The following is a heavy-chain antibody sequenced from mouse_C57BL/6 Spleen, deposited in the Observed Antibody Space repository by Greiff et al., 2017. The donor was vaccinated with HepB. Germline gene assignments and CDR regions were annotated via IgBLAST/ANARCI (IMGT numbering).Heavy chain of an antibody. CDR2: ISNGGGST. Sequence: EVQVVKSGGGLVQPGGSLKLSCAASGFTFSDYYMYWVRQTPEKRLEWVAYISNGGGSTYYPDTVKGRFTISRDNAKNTLYLQMSRLKSEDTAMYYCARRGLRREDAMDYWGQGTSVTVSS. J-gene: IGHJ4*01. V-gene: IGHV5-12*01. D-gene: IGHD2-4*01. CDR3: ARRGLRREDAMDY. CDR1: GFTFSDYY.